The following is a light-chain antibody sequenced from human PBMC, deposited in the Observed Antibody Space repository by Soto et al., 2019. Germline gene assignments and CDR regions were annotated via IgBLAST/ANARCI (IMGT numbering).Light chain of an antibody. CDR3: QYYNSWPRCT. CDR1: QSVNLH. Sequence: EIMMTQSPATLSVSPGEGATLSCTASQSVNLHLAWYQQKPGQPPRLLLYGASTRATGIPVRFRGSGSGTEFTLTISSLHSEDAAFYYCQYYNSWPRCTFGPGTKVEIK. V-gene: IGKV3-15*01. CDR2: GAS. J-gene: IGKJ3*01.